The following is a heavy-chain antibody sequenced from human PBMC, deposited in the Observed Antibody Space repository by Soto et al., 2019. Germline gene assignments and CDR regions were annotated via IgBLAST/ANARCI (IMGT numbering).Heavy chain of an antibody. J-gene: IGHJ4*02. V-gene: IGHV1-2*04. Sequence: ASVKVSCKASGYIFTGYYMHWVRQAPGQGLEWMGWINPNSGDTKYTQKFQGWVTMTRDTSISTAYMELSRLRSDDTAVYYCATSRISIAVAGETEYYFDYWGQGTLVTVSS. CDR2: INPNSGDT. CDR3: ATSRISIAVAGETEYYFDY. D-gene: IGHD6-19*01. CDR1: GYIFTGYY.